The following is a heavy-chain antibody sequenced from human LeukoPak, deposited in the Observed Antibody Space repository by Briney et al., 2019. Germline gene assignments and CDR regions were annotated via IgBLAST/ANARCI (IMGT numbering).Heavy chain of an antibody. CDR3: ARDQYCSSTSCHTDPGAFDI. CDR1: GFTFSSYS. CDR2: ISSSSSTI. D-gene: IGHD2-2*01. V-gene: IGHV3-48*01. Sequence: PGGSLRLSCAASGFTFSSYSMNWVRQAPGKGLEWVSYISSSSSTIYYADSVKGRFTISRDNAKNSLYLQMNSLRAEDTAVYYCARDQYCSSTSCHTDPGAFDIWGQGTMVTVSS. J-gene: IGHJ3*02.